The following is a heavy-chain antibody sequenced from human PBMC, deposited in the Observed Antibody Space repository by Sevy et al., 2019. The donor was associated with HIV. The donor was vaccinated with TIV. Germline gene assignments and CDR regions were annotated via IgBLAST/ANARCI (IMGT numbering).Heavy chain of an antibody. CDR2: ISSGSGYI. CDR1: GFTFSSYN. CDR3: TRDKTILEGRYGMDV. Sequence: GGSLRLSCAASGFTFSSYNMNWVRQTPGKGLEWVSFISSGSGYIYYADSVKGRFTISRDNAKNSLYLQMNSLRAEDTAMCYCTRDKTILEGRYGMDVWGQGTTVTVSS. V-gene: IGHV3-21*01. J-gene: IGHJ6*02. D-gene: IGHD3-3*01.